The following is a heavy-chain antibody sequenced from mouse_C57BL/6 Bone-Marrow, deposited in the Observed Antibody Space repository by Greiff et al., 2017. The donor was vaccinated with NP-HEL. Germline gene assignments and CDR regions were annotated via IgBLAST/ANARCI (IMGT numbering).Heavy chain of an antibody. CDR3: AREGSPAWFAY. CDR2: ISYDGSN. D-gene: IGHD1-1*01. J-gene: IGHJ3*01. Sequence: ESGPGLVKPSQSLSLTCSVTGYSITSGYYWNWIRQFPGNKLEWMGYISYDGSNNYNPSLKNRISITRDTSKNQFFLKLNSVTTEDTATYYCAREGSPAWFAYWGQGTLVTVSA. CDR1: GYSITSGYY. V-gene: IGHV3-6*01.